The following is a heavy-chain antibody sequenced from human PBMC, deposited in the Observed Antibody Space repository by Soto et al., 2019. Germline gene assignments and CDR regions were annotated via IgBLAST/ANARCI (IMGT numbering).Heavy chain of an antibody. CDR2: IYVTGAV. CDR1: GAALNSGNYY. Sequence: PSETLSLTCSVSGAALNSGNYYWSWIRQVPGKGLEWIGHIYVTGAVDYNPSLRDRITISQDTSERQFSLNLRLVTAADTAVYYCARLRIATNNYKWFDPWGQVPLVTVP. J-gene: IGHJ5*02. V-gene: IGHV4-31*03. D-gene: IGHD2-21*01. CDR3: ARLRIATNNYKWFDP.